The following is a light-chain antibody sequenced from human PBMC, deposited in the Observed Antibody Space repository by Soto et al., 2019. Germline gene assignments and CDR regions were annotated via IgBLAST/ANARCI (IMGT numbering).Light chain of an antibody. CDR1: NSDVGAYIY. CDR3: SSYTSSNTLEV. V-gene: IGLV2-14*03. Sequence: QSVLTQPASVSGSPGQSITISCTGTNSDVGAYIYVSWYQQHPGKAPKLMVYDINNRPSGVSNRFSGSKSANTASLTISGLQADEEADYYCSSYTSSNTLEVFGFGTKVTVL. CDR2: DIN. J-gene: IGLJ1*01.